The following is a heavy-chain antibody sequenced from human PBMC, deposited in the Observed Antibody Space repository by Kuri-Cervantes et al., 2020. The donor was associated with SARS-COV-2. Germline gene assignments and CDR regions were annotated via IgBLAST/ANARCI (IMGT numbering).Heavy chain of an antibody. CDR1: GYTFTGYY. Sequence: ASVKVSCKASGYTFTGYYMHWVRQAPGQGLEWMGWINPNSGGTNYAQKFQGRATMTRDTSISTAYMELSRLRSDDTAVYYCARDPCGLDAFDIWGQGTMVTVSS. CDR3: ARDPCGLDAFDI. D-gene: IGHD2-21*01. V-gene: IGHV1-2*02. CDR2: INPNSGGT. J-gene: IGHJ3*02.